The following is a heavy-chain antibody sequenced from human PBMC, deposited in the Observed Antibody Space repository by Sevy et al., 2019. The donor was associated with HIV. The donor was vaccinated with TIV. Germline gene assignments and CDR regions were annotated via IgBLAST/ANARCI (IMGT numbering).Heavy chain of an antibody. CDR2: ISYDGSNK. Sequence: GGSLRLSCAASGFTFSSYAMHWVRQAPGKGLEWVAVISYDGSNKYYTDSVKGRFTMSRDNSKNTLYLQMNGLRAEDTAVYYCARALDRYYYYDGMDVWGQGTTVTVSS. J-gene: IGHJ6*02. V-gene: IGHV3-30-3*01. D-gene: IGHD3-22*01. CDR1: GFTFSSYA. CDR3: ARALDRYYYYDGMDV.